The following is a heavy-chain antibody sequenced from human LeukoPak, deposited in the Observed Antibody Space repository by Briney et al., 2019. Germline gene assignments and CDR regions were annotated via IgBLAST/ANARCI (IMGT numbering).Heavy chain of an antibody. V-gene: IGHV4-39*01. D-gene: IGHD5-24*01. CDR2: LYYTGIT. CDR3: VTQLITDGYNY. J-gene: IGHJ4*02. Sequence: EPSETLSLTCTVSGGSIGSTTYYWGWIRQPPGKGLDWIGSLYYTGITYYNPSLKSRLTMSVDTSKNQFSLKLSSVTAADTAVYYCVTQLITDGYNYWGQGALVTVSS. CDR1: GGSIGSTTYY.